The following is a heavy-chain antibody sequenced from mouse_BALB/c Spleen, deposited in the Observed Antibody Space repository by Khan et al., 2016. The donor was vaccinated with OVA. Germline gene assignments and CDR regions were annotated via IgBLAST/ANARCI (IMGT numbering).Heavy chain of an antibody. D-gene: IGHD1-3*01. V-gene: IGHV5-12*02. CDR2: ISTGGGFT. CDR3: ARQLNGANDY. J-gene: IGHJ4*01. CDR1: GFTFSDYY. Sequence: EVELVESGGGLVQPGGSLKLSCATSGFTFSDYYIYWVRQTTEKRLEWVAYISTGGGFTYYPDTIEGRFPISRDTAKTTPYLQMSRLKSEDTAMCDCARQLNGANDYWGKGTSVTVSS.